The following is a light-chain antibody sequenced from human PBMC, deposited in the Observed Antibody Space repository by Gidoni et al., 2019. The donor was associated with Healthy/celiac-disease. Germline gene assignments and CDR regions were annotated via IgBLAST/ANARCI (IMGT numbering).Light chain of an antibody. CDR3: QQCYSTPWT. CDR1: QSISSY. V-gene: IGKV1-39*01. CDR2: AAS. J-gene: IGKJ1*01. Sequence: DSQMTQSPSSLSASIGDRVTITCRASQSISSYLNWYQQKPGKAPKLLIYAASILQSGVPSRISGSGSGTDFTLTISSLQPEDFATYYCQQCYSTPWTFGQGTKVEIK.